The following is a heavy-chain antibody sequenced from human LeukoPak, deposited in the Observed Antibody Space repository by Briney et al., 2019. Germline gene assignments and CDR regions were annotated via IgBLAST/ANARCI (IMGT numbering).Heavy chain of an antibody. CDR2: ISAYNGNA. CDR1: GYTFTSYA. D-gene: IGHD5-12*01. Sequence: ASVKVSCKASGYTFTSYAISWVRQAPGQRLEWMGWISAYNGNANYAQKLQGRVTMTTDTFTSTAYMELRSLRSDDTAVYYCARDGAVGSGYAFDYWGQGTLVTVSS. J-gene: IGHJ4*02. V-gene: IGHV1-18*01. CDR3: ARDGAVGSGYAFDY.